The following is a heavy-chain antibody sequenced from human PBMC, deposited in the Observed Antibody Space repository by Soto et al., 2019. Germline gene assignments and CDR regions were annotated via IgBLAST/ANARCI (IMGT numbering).Heavy chain of an antibody. CDR3: VRDGTKTLRDWFDP. D-gene: IGHD1-1*01. J-gene: IGHJ5*02. V-gene: IGHV4-59*10. CDR1: GGSFSGYY. CDR2: IYATGTT. Sequence: SETLSLTCAVYGGSFSGYYWSWIRKSAGKGLEWIGRIYATGTTDYNPSLKSRVMMSVDTSKKQFSLRLRSVTAADTAVYYCVRDGTKTLRDWFDPWGQGISVTVSS.